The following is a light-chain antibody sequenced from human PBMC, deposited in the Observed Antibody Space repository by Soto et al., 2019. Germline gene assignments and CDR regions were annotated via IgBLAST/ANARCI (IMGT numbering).Light chain of an antibody. J-gene: IGKJ5*01. CDR2: GAS. V-gene: IGKV3-15*01. CDR1: QRISSN. Sequence: SPATLSVSPGERATLYCKASQRISSNLAWYQQKPGQPPRLLIYGASTRASGIPARFSGSGSGTESTLTISGLQSEDFALYYCQQYNIWPPYTFGQGTRLEIK. CDR3: QQYNIWPPYT.